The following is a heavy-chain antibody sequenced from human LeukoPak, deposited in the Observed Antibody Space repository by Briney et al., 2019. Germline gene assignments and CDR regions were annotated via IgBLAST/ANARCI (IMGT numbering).Heavy chain of an antibody. CDR1: GRSISSYY. D-gene: IGHD1-26*01. V-gene: IGHV4-4*09. Sequence: SQTLSLTCTVSGRSISSYYWSWIRQPPGKGLEWIGYIYTSGSTNYNPSLKSRVTISVETSKNQFSLNLSSVTPADTALYYCARHMGGGSYHFDLWGEGTVV. J-gene: IGHJ4*02. CDR2: IYTSGST. CDR3: ARHMGGGSYHFDL.